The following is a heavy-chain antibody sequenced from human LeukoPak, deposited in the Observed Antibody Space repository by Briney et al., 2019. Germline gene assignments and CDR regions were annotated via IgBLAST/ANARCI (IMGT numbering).Heavy chain of an antibody. D-gene: IGHD3-10*01. CDR3: ARDHSYYFGSQTSTLDV. V-gene: IGHV4-31*03. CDR1: GASISAGGFY. J-gene: IGHJ6*02. Sequence: SQTLSLTCTISGASISAGGFYWTWIRQPPGEGLEWIVYIYYTGSVDYNASLKSRLTISLDMSTNRFSLKLNSVTAADTAVYYCARDHSYYFGSQTSTLDVWGQGTAVTVSS. CDR2: IYYTGSV.